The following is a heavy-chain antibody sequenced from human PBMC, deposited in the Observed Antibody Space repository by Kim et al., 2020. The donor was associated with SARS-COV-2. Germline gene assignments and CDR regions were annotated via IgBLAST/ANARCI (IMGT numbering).Heavy chain of an antibody. CDR3: ARGLYSSWSGRVAEYFQH. CDR1: GGSFSGYY. CDR2: INHSGST. Sequence: SETLSLTCAVYGGSFSGYYWSWIRQPPVKGLEWIGEINHSGSTNYNPSLKSRVTISVDTSKNQFSLKLSSVTAADTAVYYCARGLYSSWSGRVAEYFQHWGQGTLVTVSS. V-gene: IGHV4-34*01. J-gene: IGHJ1*01. D-gene: IGHD6-6*01.